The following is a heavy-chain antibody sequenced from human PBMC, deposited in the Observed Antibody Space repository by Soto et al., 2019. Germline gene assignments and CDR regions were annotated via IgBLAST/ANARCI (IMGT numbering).Heavy chain of an antibody. Sequence: QVQLQESGPGLVKPSDTLSLTCAVSGYSISSSNWWGWIRQPPGKGLEWIGYIYYSGSTYYNPSLKSRVTMSVDTSKNQFSLKLISVTAVDTAVYYCARTRHDFWSGYNLPAFDYWGQGTLVTVSS. D-gene: IGHD3-3*01. CDR3: ARTRHDFWSGYNLPAFDY. J-gene: IGHJ4*02. CDR2: IYYSGST. V-gene: IGHV4-28*01. CDR1: GYSISSSNW.